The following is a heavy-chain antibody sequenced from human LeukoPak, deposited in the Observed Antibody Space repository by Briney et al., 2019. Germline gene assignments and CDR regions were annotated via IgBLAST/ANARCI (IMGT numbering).Heavy chain of an antibody. CDR1: GGTFSSYA. J-gene: IGHJ5*02. D-gene: IGHD4-11*01. Sequence: SVTVSCKASGGTFSSYAISWVRQAPGQGLEWMGGVIPIFGTANYAQKFQGRVTITADESPSTAYMELSSLRSEDTAVYYCARTPHYSNYVGDWFDPWGQGTLVTVSS. CDR2: VIPIFGTA. CDR3: ARTPHYSNYVGDWFDP. V-gene: IGHV1-69*13.